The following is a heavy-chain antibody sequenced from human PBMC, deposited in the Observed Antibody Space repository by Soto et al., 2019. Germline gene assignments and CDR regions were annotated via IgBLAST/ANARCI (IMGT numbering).Heavy chain of an antibody. D-gene: IGHD5-12*01. CDR2: ISSSSSYI. CDR3: ARDPGGIEMATIGAPWFDP. CDR1: GFTFSSYS. V-gene: IGHV3-21*01. J-gene: IGHJ5*02. Sequence: PGGSLRLSCAASGFTFSSYSMNWVRQAPGKGLEWVSSISSSSSYIYYADSVKGRFTISRDNAKNSLYLQMNSLRAEDTAVYYCARDPGGIEMATIGAPWFDPWGQGTLVTVSS.